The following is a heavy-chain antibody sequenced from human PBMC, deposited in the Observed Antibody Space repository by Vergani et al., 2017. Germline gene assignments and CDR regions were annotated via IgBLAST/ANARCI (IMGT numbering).Heavy chain of an antibody. CDR2: IYWNDDK. CDR3: ADSEYRYGPPYFQH. V-gene: IGHV2-5*01. J-gene: IGHJ1*01. Sequence: QITLKESGPTLVKPTQTLTLTCTFSGFSLSTSGVGVGWIRQPPGKALEWLVLIYWNDDKRYRPSLKNRLTITKDTAKNQVVLTMTNMDPVDTATYYCADSEYRYGPPYFQHWGQGTLVTVSS. D-gene: IGHD5-18*01. CDR1: GFSLSTSGVG.